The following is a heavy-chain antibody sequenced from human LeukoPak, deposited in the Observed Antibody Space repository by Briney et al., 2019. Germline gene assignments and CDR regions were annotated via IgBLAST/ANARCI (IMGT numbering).Heavy chain of an antibody. J-gene: IGHJ4*02. Sequence: ASVKVSCKASGYTFTSYGISWVRQAPGQGLEWMGWISAYNGNTNYAQKFQGRVTITADESTSTAYMELSSLRSEDTAVYYCARAHRNDFWSARFDYWGQGTLVTVSS. CDR3: ARAHRNDFWSARFDY. V-gene: IGHV1-18*01. D-gene: IGHD3-3*01. CDR2: ISAYNGNT. CDR1: GYTFTSYG.